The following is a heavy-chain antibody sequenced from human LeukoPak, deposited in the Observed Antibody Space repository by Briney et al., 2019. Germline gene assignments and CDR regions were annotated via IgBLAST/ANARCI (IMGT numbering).Heavy chain of an antibody. V-gene: IGHV4-34*01. Sequence: SETLPLTCAVYGGSFSGYDWSWIRQPPGKGLEWIGEINHSGSTNYNPSLKSLGTISVDTSKNQFSLKLSSVTAADTAVYYCARAPGYCSGGSCYSGWFDPWGQGTLVTVSS. D-gene: IGHD2-15*01. CDR2: INHSGST. CDR3: ARAPGYCSGGSCYSGWFDP. CDR1: GGSFSGYD. J-gene: IGHJ5*02.